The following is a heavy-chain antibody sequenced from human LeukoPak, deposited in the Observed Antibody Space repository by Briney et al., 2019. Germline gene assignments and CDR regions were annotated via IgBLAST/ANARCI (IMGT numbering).Heavy chain of an antibody. D-gene: IGHD3-3*01. J-gene: IGHJ3*02. V-gene: IGHV4-34*01. CDR3: ARASPATYYDFWSGYEYAFDI. Sequence: PSETLSLTCAVYGGSFSGYYWSWIRQPPGKGLEWIGEINHSGSTNYNPSLKSRVTISVDTSKNQFSLKLSSVTAADTAVYYCARASPATYYDFWSGYEYAFDIWGQGTMVTVSS. CDR2: INHSGST. CDR1: GGSFSGYY.